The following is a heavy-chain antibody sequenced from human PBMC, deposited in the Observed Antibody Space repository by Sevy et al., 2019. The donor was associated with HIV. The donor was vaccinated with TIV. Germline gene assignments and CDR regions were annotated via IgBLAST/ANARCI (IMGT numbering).Heavy chain of an antibody. CDR3: ARTSDYGDPFDY. D-gene: IGHD4-17*01. CDR2: IIPIFGTA. CDR1: GGTFSSYA. V-gene: IGHV1-69*13. Sequence: ASVKVSCKASGGTFSSYAISWVRQAPGQGLEWMGRIIPIFGTANYAQKFQGRVTITADESTSTAYMELSSLRSEDTAVYYCARTSDYGDPFDYWGQGTLVTVSS. J-gene: IGHJ4*02.